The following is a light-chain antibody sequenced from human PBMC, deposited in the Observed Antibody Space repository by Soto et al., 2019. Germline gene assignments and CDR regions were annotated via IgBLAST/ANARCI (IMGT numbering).Light chain of an antibody. CDR3: QHYNSYSEA. J-gene: IGKJ1*01. V-gene: IGKV1-5*03. CDR1: QTISSW. Sequence: DIQMTQSPSTLSGSVGDRVTITCRASQTISSWLAWYQQKPGKAPKLLIYKASTLKSGVPSRFSGSGSGTEFTLTIRSLQPDDFATYSGQHYNSYSEAFGQGTKVVLK. CDR2: KAS.